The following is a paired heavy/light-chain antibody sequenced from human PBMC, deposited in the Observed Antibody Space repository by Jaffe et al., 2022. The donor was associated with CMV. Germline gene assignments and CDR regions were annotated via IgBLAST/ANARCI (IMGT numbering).Heavy chain of an antibody. CDR3: TTDFVVVVAARHTTLFDF. D-gene: IGHD2-15*01. J-gene: IGHJ4*02. CDR1: GFTFSNAW. Sequence: EVQLVESGGGLVKPGGSLRLSCAASGFTFSNAWMSWVRQAPGKGLEWVGRIKSKTDGGTTDYAAPVKGRFTISRDDSINTLYLQMNSLKTEDTAVYYCTTDFVVVVAARHTTLFDFWGQGTLVTVSS. CDR2: IKSKTDGGTT. V-gene: IGHV3-15*01.
Light chain of an antibody. CDR1: QSISNY. J-gene: IGKJ4*01. CDR3: QQRTNWRALT. Sequence: EIVLTQSPATLSLSPGERATLSCRASQSISNYLAWYQQKPGQAPRLLIYDASNRATGIPARFSGSGSGTDFTLTISSLEPEDFAVYYCQQRTNWRALTFGGGTKVEIK. V-gene: IGKV3-11*01. CDR2: DAS.